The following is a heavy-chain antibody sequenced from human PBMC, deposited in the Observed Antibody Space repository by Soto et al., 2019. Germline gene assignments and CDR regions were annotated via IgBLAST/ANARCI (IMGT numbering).Heavy chain of an antibody. D-gene: IGHD2-21*02. J-gene: IGHJ4*02. V-gene: IGHV3-15*01. CDR2: IKSTTDGATT. Sequence: PGGSLRLSCAASGFSFNNAWMSWVRQAPGGGLEWVGRIKSTTDGATTDYAAPVKGRFTISRDDSRNTLYLHMSSLKTEDTAVYYCAPSDFRDWGQGTLVTVSS. CDR3: APSDFRD. CDR1: GFSFNNAW.